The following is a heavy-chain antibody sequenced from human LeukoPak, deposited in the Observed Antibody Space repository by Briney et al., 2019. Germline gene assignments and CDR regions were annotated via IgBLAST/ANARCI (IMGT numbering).Heavy chain of an antibody. CDR2: IYSGGST. J-gene: IGHJ4*02. CDR3: ARDRYSYGYVDY. D-gene: IGHD5-18*01. Sequence: GSLRLSCAASGFTVSSNYMSWVRQAPGKGLEWVSVIYSGGSTYYADSVKGRFTISRDNSKNTLYLQMNSLRAEDTAVYYCARDRYSYGYVDYWGQGTLVTVSS. V-gene: IGHV3-66*01. CDR1: GFTVSSNY.